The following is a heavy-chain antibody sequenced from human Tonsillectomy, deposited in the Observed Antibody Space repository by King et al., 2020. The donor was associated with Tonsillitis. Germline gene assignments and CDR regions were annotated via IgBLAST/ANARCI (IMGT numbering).Heavy chain of an antibody. CDR2: ISWNSGNI. D-gene: IGHD3-10*01. CDR1: GFTFDDYA. CDR3: AKGWFGEFFFFDY. Sequence: QLVQSGGGLAQPGRSLRLSCAASGFTFDDYAMHWVRQVPGKGLEWVSSISWNSGNIGYADSVKGRFTISRDNAKSSLYLQMNSLTTEDTALYYCAKGWFGEFFFFDYWGQGTLVTVSS. J-gene: IGHJ4*02. V-gene: IGHV3-9*01.